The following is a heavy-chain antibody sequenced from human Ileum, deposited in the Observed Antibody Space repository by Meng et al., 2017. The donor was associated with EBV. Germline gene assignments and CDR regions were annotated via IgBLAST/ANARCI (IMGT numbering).Heavy chain of an antibody. D-gene: IGHD1-26*01. CDR3: AGDPHSGSPH. V-gene: IGHV4-61*01. CDR1: GGSVSSAHSF. Sequence: QGLLPDAGPGRVEPSATWSLPCPAPGGSVSSAHSFWTWIRQPPGKGLEWIGYMSYSGSTNYSPPLESRVTISVDTSKNQFSLKLSSVTAADTAVYYCAGDPHSGSPHWGQGTLVTVSS. CDR2: MSYSGST. J-gene: IGHJ4*02.